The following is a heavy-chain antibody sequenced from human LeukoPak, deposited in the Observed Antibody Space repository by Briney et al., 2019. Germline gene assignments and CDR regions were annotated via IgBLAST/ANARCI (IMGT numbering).Heavy chain of an antibody. D-gene: IGHD3-22*01. CDR2: IIPILGIA. V-gene: IGHV1-69*04. Sequence: SVKVSCKASGGTFSSYAISWVRQAPRQGLEWMGRIIPILGIANYAQKFQGRVTITADKSTSTAYMELSSLRSEDTAVYYCARVDGGYDSSGYYPSPLRYWGQGTLVTVSS. J-gene: IGHJ4*02. CDR1: GGTFSSYA. CDR3: ARVDGGYDSSGYYPSPLRY.